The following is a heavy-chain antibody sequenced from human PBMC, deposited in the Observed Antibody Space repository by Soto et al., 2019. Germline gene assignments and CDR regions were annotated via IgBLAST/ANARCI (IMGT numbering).Heavy chain of an antibody. J-gene: IGHJ4*02. Sequence: GGSLRLSCAASGFTFSSYGMHWVRQAPGKGLEWVAVISYDGSEQHYADSVKGRFTIARDNSENTLYLQMHSLTTEDTAVYFCTKEISPRAAAATDYWGQGTLVTVSS. V-gene: IGHV3-30*18. D-gene: IGHD6-13*01. CDR3: TKEISPRAAAATDY. CDR2: ISYDGSEQ. CDR1: GFTFSSYG.